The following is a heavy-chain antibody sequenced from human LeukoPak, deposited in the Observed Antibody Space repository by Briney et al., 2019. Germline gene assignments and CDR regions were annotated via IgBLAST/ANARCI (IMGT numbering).Heavy chain of an antibody. J-gene: IGHJ3*02. CDR1: GGSISTYY. CDR3: ARVRSYGYNEPRAFDI. V-gene: IGHV4-59*01. CDR2: IFYSGST. Sequence: SSETLSLTCTVSGGSISTYYWSWIRQPPGRGLEWIGYIFYSGSTNYNPSLKSRVTISVDTSKNQFSLKPSSVTAADTAVYYCARVRSYGYNEPRAFDIWGQGTMVTVSS. D-gene: IGHD5-18*01.